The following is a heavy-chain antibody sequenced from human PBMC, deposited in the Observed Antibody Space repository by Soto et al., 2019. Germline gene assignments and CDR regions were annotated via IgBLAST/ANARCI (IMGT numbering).Heavy chain of an antibody. CDR1: GGTFSSYA. J-gene: IGHJ6*02. CDR3: ARVNNYDFWSGYYGDYYYGMDV. CDR2: IIPIFGTA. Sequence: SVKVSCKASGGTFSSYAISWVRQAPGQGLEWMGGIIPIFGTANYAQKFQGRVTITADKSTSTAYMELSSLRSEDTAVYYCARVNNYDFWSGYYGDYYYGMDVWGQGTTVTVSS. V-gene: IGHV1-69*06. D-gene: IGHD3-3*01.